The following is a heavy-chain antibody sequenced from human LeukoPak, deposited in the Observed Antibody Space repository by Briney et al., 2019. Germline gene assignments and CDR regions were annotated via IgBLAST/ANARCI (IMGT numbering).Heavy chain of an antibody. Sequence: PSETLSLTCAVSGYSISSGYYWGWIRQPPGKGLEWIGSIYHSGSTYYNPSLKSRVTISVDTSKNQFSPKLSSVTAADTAVYYCARNSGYGLGTSYYFDYWGQGTLVTVSS. CDR1: GYSISSGYY. D-gene: IGHD5-12*01. V-gene: IGHV4-38-2*01. CDR3: ARNSGYGLGTSYYFDY. CDR2: IYHSGST. J-gene: IGHJ4*02.